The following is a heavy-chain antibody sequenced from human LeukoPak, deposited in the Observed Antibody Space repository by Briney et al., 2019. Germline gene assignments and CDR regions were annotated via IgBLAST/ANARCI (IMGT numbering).Heavy chain of an antibody. CDR1: GYTFPSYD. CDR2: MNPNSGNT. V-gene: IGHV1-8*01. J-gene: IGHJ3*02. D-gene: IGHD2-21*01. Sequence: ASVKVSCKASGYTFPSYDINWVRQATGQGLEWMGWMNPNSGNTGSAQKFQDRVTMTSNTSISTAYMELSSLRSEDTAVYYCARAWVIARLGDAFDIWGQGTMVTVSS. CDR3: ARAWVIARLGDAFDI.